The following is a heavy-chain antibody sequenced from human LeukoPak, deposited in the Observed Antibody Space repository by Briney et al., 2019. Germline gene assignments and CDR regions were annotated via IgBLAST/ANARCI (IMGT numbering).Heavy chain of an antibody. CDR3: ARHGENPTPEYYYYYYMDV. V-gene: IGHV4-38-2*01. CDR2: IYHSGST. Sequence: KPSETLSLTCAVPGYSISSGYYWGWIRPPPGKGLEWIGSIYHSGSTYYNPSLKSRVTISVDTSKNQFSLKLSSVTAADTAVYYCARHGENPTPEYYYYYYMDVWGKGTTVTVSS. D-gene: IGHD1-14*01. CDR1: GYSISSGYY. J-gene: IGHJ6*03.